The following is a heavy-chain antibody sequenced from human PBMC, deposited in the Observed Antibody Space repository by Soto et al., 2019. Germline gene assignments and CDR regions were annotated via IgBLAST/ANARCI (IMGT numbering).Heavy chain of an antibody. CDR2: ITWNSGKI. Sequence: GGSLRLSCTASGFTFEDYTMDWVRQAPGKGPEWVSGITWNSGKINYADSVKGRFSISRDNAKNALYLQMDSLRTEDTALYYCVMSKENFAYNACGPYHYWGQGTQVTGYS. CDR1: GFTFEDYT. J-gene: IGHJ4*02. D-gene: IGHD1-20*01. V-gene: IGHV3-9*01. CDR3: VMSKENFAYNACGPYHY.